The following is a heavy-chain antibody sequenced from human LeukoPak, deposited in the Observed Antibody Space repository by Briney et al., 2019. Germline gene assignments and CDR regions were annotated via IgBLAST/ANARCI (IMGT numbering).Heavy chain of an antibody. CDR1: GFTVSSNY. CDR2: IYSGGST. V-gene: IGHV3-53*01. D-gene: IGHD3-10*01. J-gene: IGHJ3*02. Sequence: GGSLRLSCAASGFTVSSNYMSWVRQAPGKGLEWVSVIYSGGSTYYADSVKGRFTISRDNSKNTLYLQMNSLRAEDTAAYYCASPYYGSGSLAFDIWGQGTMVTVSS. CDR3: ASPYYGSGSLAFDI.